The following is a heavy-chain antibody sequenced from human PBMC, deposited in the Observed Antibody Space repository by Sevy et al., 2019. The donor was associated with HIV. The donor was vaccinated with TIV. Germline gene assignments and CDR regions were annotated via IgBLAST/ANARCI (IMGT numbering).Heavy chain of an antibody. CDR1: GFTFSSYA. V-gene: IGHV3-23*01. CDR2: ISGSGGST. J-gene: IGHJ4*02. Sequence: GGSLRRSCAASGFTFSSYAMSWVRQAPGKGLEWVSAISGSGGSTYYADSVKGRLTSSRDNSKNTLYLQMNSLRAEDTAVYYCATFSITIFGVGTPPYYFDYWGQGTLVTVSS. D-gene: IGHD3-3*01. CDR3: ATFSITIFGVGTPPYYFDY.